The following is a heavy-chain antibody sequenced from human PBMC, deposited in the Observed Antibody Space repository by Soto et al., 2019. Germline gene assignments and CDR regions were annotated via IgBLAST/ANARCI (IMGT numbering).Heavy chain of an antibody. CDR2: ISTSNDAI. CDR3: ARANYDFWSGSSNYFGMDV. Sequence: PGGSLRLSCAASGFSISDCSMNWVRRAPGKGLEWISYISTSNDAIYYADSVQGRFTISRDNARNSLYLQMDSLGAEDTAVYYCARANYDFWSGSSNYFGMDVWGQGTTVTVSS. D-gene: IGHD3-3*01. V-gene: IGHV3-48*04. CDR1: GFSISDCS. J-gene: IGHJ6*02.